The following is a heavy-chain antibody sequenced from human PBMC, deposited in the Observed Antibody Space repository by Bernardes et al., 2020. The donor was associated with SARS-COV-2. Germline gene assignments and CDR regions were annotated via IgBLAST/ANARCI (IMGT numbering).Heavy chain of an antibody. J-gene: IGHJ6*02. Sequence: SETLYLICTVSGGSISNDGHYWSWVRQHPGKGLEWIGYIYYSGSTYYNPSFKSRVTISVDTSNHQFSLKLSSATVADTAVYYCARGGHDPLGMDVWGQGTTVTVSS. V-gene: IGHV4-31*03. CDR3: ARGGHDPLGMDV. CDR2: IYYSGST. CDR1: GGSISNDGHY. D-gene: IGHD5-12*01.